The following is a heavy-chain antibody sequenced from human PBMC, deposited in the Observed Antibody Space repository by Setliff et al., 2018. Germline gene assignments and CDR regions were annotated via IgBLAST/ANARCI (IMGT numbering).Heavy chain of an antibody. CDR1: GYTFTSYY. J-gene: IGHJ4*02. V-gene: IGHV1-46*01. D-gene: IGHD2-21*02. Sequence: ASVKVSCKASGYTFTSYYMHWVRQAPGQGLEWMGIINPSGGSTSYAQKFQGRVTMTRDTSTSTVYMELSSLRSEDTAVYHCARDRAIVVVTATGTLNYWGQGTLVTVSS. CDR3: ARDRAIVVVTATGTLNY. CDR2: INPSGGST.